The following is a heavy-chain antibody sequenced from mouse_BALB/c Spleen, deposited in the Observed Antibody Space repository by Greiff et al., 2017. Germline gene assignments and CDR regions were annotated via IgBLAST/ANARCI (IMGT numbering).Heavy chain of an antibody. CDR2: ISNGGGST. CDR3: ARHRTGTGFAY. Sequence: EVQLVESGGGLVQPGGSLKLSCAASGFTFSSYTMSWVRQTPEKRLEWVAYISNGGGSTYYPDTVKGRFTISRDNAKNTLYLQMSSLKSEDTAMYYCARHRTGTGFAYWGQGTLVTVSA. V-gene: IGHV5-12-2*01. J-gene: IGHJ3*01. D-gene: IGHD4-1*01. CDR1: GFTFSSYT.